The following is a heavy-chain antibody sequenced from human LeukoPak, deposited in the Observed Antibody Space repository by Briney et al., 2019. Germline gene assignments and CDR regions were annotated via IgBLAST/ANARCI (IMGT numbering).Heavy chain of an antibody. CDR2: IIPIFGTA. V-gene: IGHV1-69*05. D-gene: IGHD6-6*01. CDR1: GGTFSSYA. Sequence: SVKVSCKASGGTFSSYAISWVRQAPGQGLEWMGGIIPIFGTANYAQKFQGRVTITTDESTSTAYMELSSLRSEDTAVYYCARGAGLGAARPQVIGARYYYYYMDVWGKGTTVTVSS. J-gene: IGHJ6*03. CDR3: ARGAGLGAARPQVIGARYYYYYMDV.